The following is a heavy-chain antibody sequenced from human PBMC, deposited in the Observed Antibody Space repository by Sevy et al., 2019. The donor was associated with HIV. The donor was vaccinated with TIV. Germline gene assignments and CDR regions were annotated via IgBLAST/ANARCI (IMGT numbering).Heavy chain of an antibody. CDR1: GFTFSGSA. J-gene: IGHJ4*02. CDR2: IRSKANSYAT. CDR3: TLTTAADYYGSGSTSVGWY. D-gene: IGHD3-10*01. V-gene: IGHV3-73*01. Sequence: GGSLRLSCAASGFTFSGSAMHWVRQASGKGLEWVGRIRSKANSYATAYAASVKGRFTISREDSKNTAYLQMNSLKTEDTAVYYCTLTTAADYYGSGSTSVGWYWGQGTLVTVSS.